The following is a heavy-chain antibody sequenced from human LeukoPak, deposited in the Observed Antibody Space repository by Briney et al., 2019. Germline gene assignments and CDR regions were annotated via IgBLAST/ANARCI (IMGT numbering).Heavy chain of an antibody. Sequence: GGSLRLSCAASGFTFSSYWMSWVRQAPGKGLEWVANIKRDGSDQCYVDSVKGRFTISRDNAKYSLYLQMNSLRAEDTAVYYCARDGGVGATWEGFDYWGQGILVTVSS. V-gene: IGHV3-7*01. J-gene: IGHJ4*02. D-gene: IGHD1-26*01. CDR2: IKRDGSDQ. CDR3: ARDGGVGATWEGFDY. CDR1: GFTFSSYW.